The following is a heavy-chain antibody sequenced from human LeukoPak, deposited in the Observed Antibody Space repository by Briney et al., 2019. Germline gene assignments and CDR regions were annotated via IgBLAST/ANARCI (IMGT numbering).Heavy chain of an antibody. CDR1: GGTFSSYA. CDR2: IIPIFGTA. Sequence: SVKVSCKASGGTFSSYAISWVRQAPGQGLEWMGGIIPIFGTANYAQKFQGRVAITTDESTSTAYMELSSLRSEDTAVYYCARDRAAAGRYYYYYYMDVWGKGTTVTVSS. D-gene: IGHD6-13*01. CDR3: ARDRAAAGRYYYYYYMDV. V-gene: IGHV1-69*05. J-gene: IGHJ6*03.